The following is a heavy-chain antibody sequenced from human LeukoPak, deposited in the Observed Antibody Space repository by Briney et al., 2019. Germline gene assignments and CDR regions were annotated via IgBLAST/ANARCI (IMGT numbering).Heavy chain of an antibody. Sequence: GGSLRLSCAASGFTVSTNYMSWVRQAPGKGLEWVSVIYSGGITYYAESVKGRFTISRDNSKNTLFLQMNSLRPEDTAIYYCARGHSSGSNWGQGTLVTASS. J-gene: IGHJ4*02. CDR3: ARGHSSGSN. CDR2: IYSGGIT. CDR1: GFTVSTNY. V-gene: IGHV3-66*02. D-gene: IGHD6-19*01.